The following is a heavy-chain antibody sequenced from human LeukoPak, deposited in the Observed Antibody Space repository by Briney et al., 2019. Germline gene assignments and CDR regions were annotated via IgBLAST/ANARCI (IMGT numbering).Heavy chain of an antibody. CDR3: ARRVIAAAGTSWFDP. CDR1: GFTFSSYW. Sequence: GGSLRLSCAASGFTFSSYWMSWVRQAPGKGLEWVANIKQDGSDKYYVDPVKGRFTISRDNAKNSLYLQMNSLRAEDTAVYYCARRVIAAAGTSWFDPWGQGTLVTVSS. D-gene: IGHD6-13*01. CDR2: IKQDGSDK. V-gene: IGHV3-7*01. J-gene: IGHJ5*02.